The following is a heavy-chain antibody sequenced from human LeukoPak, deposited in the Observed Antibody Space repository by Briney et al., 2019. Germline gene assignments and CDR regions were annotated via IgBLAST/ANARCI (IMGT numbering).Heavy chain of an antibody. CDR2: INHSGST. V-gene: IGHV4-34*01. CDR3: ARGRRGSGSYAEIVDY. Sequence: SETLSLTCAVYGGSFSGYYWSWIRQPPGKGLEWIGEINHSGSTNYNPSLKSRVTISVDTSKNQFSLKLSSVTAADTAVYYCARGRRGSGSYAEIVDYWGQGTLVTVSS. D-gene: IGHD3-10*01. J-gene: IGHJ4*02. CDR1: GGSFSGYY.